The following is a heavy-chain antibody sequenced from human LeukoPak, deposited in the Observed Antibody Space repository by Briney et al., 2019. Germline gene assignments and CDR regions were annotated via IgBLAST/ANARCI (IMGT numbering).Heavy chain of an antibody. CDR3: AKQYCSSTSCYISREDY. J-gene: IGHJ4*02. Sequence: ASVKVSCKASGGTFSSYAISWVRQTLGQGLEWMGRIIPILGIANYAQKFQGRVTITADKSTSTAYMELSSLRSEDTAVYYCAKQYCSSTSCYISREDYWGQGTLVTVSS. CDR2: IIPILGIA. D-gene: IGHD2-2*02. V-gene: IGHV1-69*04. CDR1: GGTFSSYA.